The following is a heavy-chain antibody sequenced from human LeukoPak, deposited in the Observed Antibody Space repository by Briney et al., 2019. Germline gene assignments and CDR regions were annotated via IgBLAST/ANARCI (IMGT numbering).Heavy chain of an antibody. CDR2: IYTRGSI. CDR3: ARVMTWFAPYYYYYMDV. CDR1: GGSISSGSYS. Sequence: SETLSLTCTVSGGSISSGSYSWSWIWQPAGKGLEWIGRIYTRGSINYNPSLKSRDTISIDTSKNQFSLKLSSVTAADTAVYYCARVMTWFAPYYYYYMDVWGKGTTVTISS. D-gene: IGHD3-10*01. J-gene: IGHJ6*03. V-gene: IGHV4-61*02.